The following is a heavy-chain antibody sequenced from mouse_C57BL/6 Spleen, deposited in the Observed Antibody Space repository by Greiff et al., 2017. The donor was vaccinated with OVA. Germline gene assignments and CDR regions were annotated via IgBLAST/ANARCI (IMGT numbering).Heavy chain of an antibody. Sequence: EVQLQESGPELVKPGASVKIPCKASGYTFTDYNMDWVKQSHGKSLEWIGDINPNNGGTIYNQKFKGKATLTVDKSSSTAYMELRSLTSEDTAVYYCARSSYVNYLAWFAYWGQGTLVTVSA. D-gene: IGHD2-10*01. CDR3: ARSSYVNYLAWFAY. V-gene: IGHV1-18*01. CDR2: INPNNGGT. J-gene: IGHJ3*01. CDR1: GYTFTDYN.